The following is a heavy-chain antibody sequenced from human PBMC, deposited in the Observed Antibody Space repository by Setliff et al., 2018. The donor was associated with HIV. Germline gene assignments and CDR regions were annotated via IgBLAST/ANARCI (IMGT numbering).Heavy chain of an antibody. J-gene: IGHJ4*02. CDR3: ARVGSDSSGYGFDY. Sequence: SETLSLTCAVYGGSFSGYFWSWIRQSPGKGLQWIGEINHSGSTTYNPSLKSRVTISVDTSKNQFSLKLSAVTAADTAVYYCARVGSDSSGYGFDYWGQGTLVTVSS. CDR2: INHSGST. CDR1: GGSFSGYF. D-gene: IGHD3-22*01. V-gene: IGHV4-34*01.